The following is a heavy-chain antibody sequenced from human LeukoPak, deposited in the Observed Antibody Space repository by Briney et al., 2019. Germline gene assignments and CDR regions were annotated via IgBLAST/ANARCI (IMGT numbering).Heavy chain of an antibody. CDR2: INHSGST. D-gene: IGHD3-16*02. Sequence: SETLSLTCTASGGSISNTNYYWSWIRQPPGKGLEWIGEINHSGSTNYNPSLKSRVTISVDTSKNQFSLKLSSVTAADTAVYYCARQNYVWGSYRPTRDAFDIWGQGTMVTVSS. CDR1: GGSISNTNYY. J-gene: IGHJ3*02. CDR3: ARQNYVWGSYRPTRDAFDI. V-gene: IGHV4-39*07.